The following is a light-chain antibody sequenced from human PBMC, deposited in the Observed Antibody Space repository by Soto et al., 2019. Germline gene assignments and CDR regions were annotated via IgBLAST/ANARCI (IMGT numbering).Light chain of an antibody. J-gene: IGKJ4*01. CDR2: GAS. Sequence: EIVMTQSPATLSVSPGESATLSCRASQSISSKLAWYQRKPGQAPRLLIYGASARVTGIPARFSGSGSGTEFTLTISSLQSEDFAIYYCQQYNNWPLTFGGGTKVDIK. V-gene: IGKV3-15*01. CDR1: QSISSK. CDR3: QQYNNWPLT.